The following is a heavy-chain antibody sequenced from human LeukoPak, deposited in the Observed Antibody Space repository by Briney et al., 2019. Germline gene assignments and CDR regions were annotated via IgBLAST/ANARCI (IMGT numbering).Heavy chain of an antibody. Sequence: GGSLRLSCAASGFTFSSYSMNWARQAPGKGLEWVSSISSSSSYIYYADSVKDRFTISRDNAKNSLYLQMNSLRAEDTAVYYCARDIVVVPAAIGEPDYWGQGTLVTVSS. CDR3: ARDIVVVPAAIGEPDY. CDR2: ISSSSSYI. D-gene: IGHD2-2*01. CDR1: GFTFSSYS. J-gene: IGHJ4*02. V-gene: IGHV3-21*01.